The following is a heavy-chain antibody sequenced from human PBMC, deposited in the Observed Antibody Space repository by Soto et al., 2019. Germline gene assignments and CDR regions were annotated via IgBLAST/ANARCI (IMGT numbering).Heavy chain of an antibody. V-gene: IGHV3-23*01. D-gene: IGHD3-3*01. CDR3: AKTPPYYDFWSGYLDV. CDR2: ISGSGGST. CDR1: GFTFSSYA. Sequence: GGSLRLSCAASGFTFSSYAMSWVRQAPGKGLEWVSAISGSGGSTYYADSVKGRFTISRDNSKNTLYLQMNSLRAEDTAVYYCAKTPPYYDFWSGYLDVWGQGTTVTVSS. J-gene: IGHJ6*02.